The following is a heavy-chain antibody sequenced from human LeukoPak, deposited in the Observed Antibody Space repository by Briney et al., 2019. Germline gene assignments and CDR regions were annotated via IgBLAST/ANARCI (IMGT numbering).Heavy chain of an antibody. J-gene: IGHJ4*02. V-gene: IGHV3-73*01. Sequence: GGSLRLSCAASGFTFSGSTVHWVRQASGKGLEWVGRIRSKANGYATAYAASVKGRFTISRDDSKNTAYLQMNRLKTEDTAVYYCHITGDLDYWGQGTLVTVSS. CDR3: HITGDLDY. CDR2: IRSKANGYAT. D-gene: IGHD7-27*01. CDR1: GFTFSGST.